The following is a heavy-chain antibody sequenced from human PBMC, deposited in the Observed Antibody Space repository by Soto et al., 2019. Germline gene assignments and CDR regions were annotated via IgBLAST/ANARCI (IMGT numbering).Heavy chain of an antibody. Sequence: QVQLQESGPGLVKPSQTLSLTCTVSGGSISSGNYYWTWIRQPPGKGLEWIGYIYSSGTTDYNPSLKSRITISEDTSKNQFSLKLSSVTAADTALYYCARTAGDVYQLLFNNWGQGTLVTVSS. CDR1: GGSISSGNYY. J-gene: IGHJ4*02. D-gene: IGHD2-2*01. CDR3: ARTAGDVYQLLFNN. CDR2: IYSSGTT. V-gene: IGHV4-30-4*01.